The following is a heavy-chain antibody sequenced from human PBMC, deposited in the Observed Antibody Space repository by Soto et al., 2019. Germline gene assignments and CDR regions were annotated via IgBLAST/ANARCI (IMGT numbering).Heavy chain of an antibody. CDR2: IYYSGST. Sequence: QVQLQESGPGLVKPSETLSLTCTVSGGSVSSGSYYWSWIRQPPGKGLEWIGDIYYSGSTNYNPSLNSRVTISLDTSTYQFSLKLRSVTAADTAVYYCARDLTQCSSQWLGQYDYYSYGMDVWGQGTTVTVSS. CDR3: ARDLTQCSSQWLGQYDYYSYGMDV. D-gene: IGHD6-19*01. J-gene: IGHJ6*02. CDR1: GGSVSSGSYY. V-gene: IGHV4-61*01.